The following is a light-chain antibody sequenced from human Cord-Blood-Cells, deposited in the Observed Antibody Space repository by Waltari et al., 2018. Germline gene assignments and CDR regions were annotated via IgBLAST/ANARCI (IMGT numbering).Light chain of an antibody. CDR1: HDISNY. CDR3: QQYDNLPIT. CDR2: DAS. J-gene: IGKJ5*01. V-gene: IGKV1-33*01. Sequence: DIMMTQSPSSLSASVGDRVTITCQASHDISNYLNWYQQKQGKAPKLLIYDASNLETGGPSRFSGSGSGTDFTFTISSLQPEDIATYYCQQYDNLPITFGQGTRLEIK.